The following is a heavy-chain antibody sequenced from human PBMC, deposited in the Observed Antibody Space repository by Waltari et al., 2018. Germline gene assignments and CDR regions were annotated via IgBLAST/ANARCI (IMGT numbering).Heavy chain of an antibody. CDR2: MNPNSGNT. J-gene: IGHJ5*02. D-gene: IGHD3-3*01. Sequence: QVQLVQSGAEVKKPGASVKVCCKASGYTVTSYEITWLRQATVQAREWMGWMNPNSGNTGYAQKFQGRVTITRNTSISTAYMELSSLRSEDTAVYYCARGNPPTYYDFWSGYCNWFDPWGQGTLVTVSS. CDR3: ARGNPPTYYDFWSGYCNWFDP. CDR1: GYTVTSYE. V-gene: IGHV1-8*03.